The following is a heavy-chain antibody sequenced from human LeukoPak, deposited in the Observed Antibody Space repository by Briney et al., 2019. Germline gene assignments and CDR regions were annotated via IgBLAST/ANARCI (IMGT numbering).Heavy chain of an antibody. CDR2: IFYSGST. CDR3: ARLGYCDSSSCYLHYHYYMDV. CDR1: GGSINYYY. Sequence: SETLSLTCTVSGGSINYYYWSWIRQPPGKGLEWTGSIFYSGSTYYNPSLKSRVTISVDTSKNQFSLKLSSVTASDTAMYYCARLGYCDSSSCYLHYHYYMDVWGKGTTVTVSS. D-gene: IGHD2-2*01. V-gene: IGHV4-59*05. J-gene: IGHJ6*03.